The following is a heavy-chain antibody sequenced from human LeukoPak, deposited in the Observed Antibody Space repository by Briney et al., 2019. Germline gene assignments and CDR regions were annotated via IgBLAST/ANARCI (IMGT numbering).Heavy chain of an antibody. CDR2: IIPILGIA. CDR1: AGTFSSYA. J-gene: IGHJ3*02. V-gene: IGHV1-69*04. CDR3: ARAKVDIVVVVAATDAFDI. D-gene: IGHD2-15*01. Sequence: SVKVSCKASAGTFSSYAISWVRQAPGQGLEWMGRIIPILGIANYAQKFQGRVTITADKSTSTAYMELSSLRSEDTAVYYCARAKVDIVVVVAATDAFDIWGQGTMVTVSS.